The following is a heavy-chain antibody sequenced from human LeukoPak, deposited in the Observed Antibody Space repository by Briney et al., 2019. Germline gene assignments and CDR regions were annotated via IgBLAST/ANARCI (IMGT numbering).Heavy chain of an antibody. Sequence: SETLSLTCAVYGGSFTPYYSSWVTQSPGKGLQWIAEVNHRGDTNYNPSVKGRVTISVDTSKNQFSLKVTSLTAADTAVYYCARVPTISETGYFDYWGQGTLVTVSS. CDR2: VNHRGDT. CDR3: ARVPTISETGYFDY. CDR1: GGSFTPYY. J-gene: IGHJ4*03. V-gene: IGHV4-34*01. D-gene: IGHD1-1*01.